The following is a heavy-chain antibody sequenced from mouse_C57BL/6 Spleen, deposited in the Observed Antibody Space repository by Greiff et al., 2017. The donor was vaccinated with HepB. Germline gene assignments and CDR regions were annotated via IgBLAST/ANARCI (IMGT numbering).Heavy chain of an antibody. J-gene: IGHJ4*01. CDR1: GFTFSDYG. D-gene: IGHD1-3*01. V-gene: IGHV5-17*01. Sequence: EVQLVESGGGLVKPGGSLKLSCAASGFTFSDYGMHWVRQAPGKGLEWVAYISSGSSTIYYADTVKGRFTISRDNAKNTLFLQMTSLRSEDTAMYYCARKWVEGAMDYWGQGTSVTVSS. CDR2: ISSGSSTI. CDR3: ARKWVEGAMDY.